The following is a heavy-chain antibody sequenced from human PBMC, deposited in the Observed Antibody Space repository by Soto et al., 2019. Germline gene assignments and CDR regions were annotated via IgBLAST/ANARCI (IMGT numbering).Heavy chain of an antibody. CDR3: AKGVRIAVARGLYSFDY. Sequence: EVQLLESGGGLVQPGGSLRLSCAASGFTFSSYAMSWVRQAPGKGLEWVSAISGSGGSTYYADSVKGRFTISRDNSKNTLYLHMNSLRAEDTAVYYCAKGVRIAVARGLYSFDYWGQGTLVTVSS. J-gene: IGHJ4*02. V-gene: IGHV3-23*01. CDR1: GFTFSSYA. CDR2: ISGSGGST. D-gene: IGHD6-19*01.